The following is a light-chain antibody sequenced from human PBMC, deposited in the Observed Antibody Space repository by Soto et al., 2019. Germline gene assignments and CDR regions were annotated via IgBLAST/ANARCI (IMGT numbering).Light chain of an antibody. J-gene: IGKJ2*01. CDR2: AAS. CDR1: QTMTRAY. V-gene: IGKV3-20*01. CDR3: HQYHSPPQT. Sequence: EIVLMQSPGTLSLSQGERATLSCRASQTMTRAYVAWYQQKPGQAPRLLIYAASYRATGLSDKFRGSGSGTDFSLTISRLEPEDSAVYYCHQYHSPPQTFGQGTKVEIK.